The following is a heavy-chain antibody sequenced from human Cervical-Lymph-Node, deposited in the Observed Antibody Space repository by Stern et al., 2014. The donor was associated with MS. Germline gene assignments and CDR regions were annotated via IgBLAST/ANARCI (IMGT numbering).Heavy chain of an antibody. CDR2: IEHDGRLK. CDR3: ARDSVSCNGCAFDL. D-gene: IGHD2-8*01. V-gene: IGHV3-7*01. J-gene: IGHJ3*01. Sequence: EVQLVESGGGLVQPGGSLRLSCLGSGFTFRDFYMSWVRQAPGKGLEWVANIEHDGRLKNYVDSVKGRFTISRDNAKNSLYLQMTSLRAEDTALYYCARDSVSCNGCAFDLWGQGTMVTVSS. CDR1: GFTFRDFY.